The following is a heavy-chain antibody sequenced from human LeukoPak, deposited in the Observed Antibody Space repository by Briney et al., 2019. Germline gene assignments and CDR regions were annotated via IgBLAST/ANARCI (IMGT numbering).Heavy chain of an antibody. CDR2: ISGSGGST. V-gene: IGHV3-23*01. D-gene: IGHD3-22*01. Sequence: GGSLRLSCAASGFTFSSYAMSWVRQAPGKGLEWVSAISGSGGSTYYADSVKGRFTISGDNSKNTLYLQMNSLRAEDTAVYYCALRVVITSPYFDYWGQGTLVTVSS. CDR3: ALRVVITSPYFDY. CDR1: GFTFSSYA. J-gene: IGHJ4*02.